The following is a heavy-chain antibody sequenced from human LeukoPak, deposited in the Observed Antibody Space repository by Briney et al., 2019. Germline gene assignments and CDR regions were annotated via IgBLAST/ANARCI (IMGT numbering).Heavy chain of an antibody. CDR2: ISGSGGST. CDR3: AKVSNYYYYYGMDV. Sequence: GGSLRLSCAASGFTFSSYAMNWVRQAPGKGLEWVSGISGSGGSTNYADSVKGRFTISRDSSKNTLYLQMNSLRAEDTAVYYCAKVSNYYYYYGMDVWGQGTTATVSS. V-gene: IGHV3-23*01. J-gene: IGHJ6*02. CDR1: GFTFSSYA.